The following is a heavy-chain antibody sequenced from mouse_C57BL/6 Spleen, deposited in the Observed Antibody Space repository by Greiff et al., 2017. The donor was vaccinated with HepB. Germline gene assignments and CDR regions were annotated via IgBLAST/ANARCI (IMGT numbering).Heavy chain of an antibody. V-gene: IGHV1-82*01. Sequence: QVQLQQSGPELVKPGASVKISCKASGYAFSSSWMNWVKQRPGKGLEWIGRIYPGDGDTNYNGKFKGKATLTADKSSSTAYMQLSSLTSEDSAVYCCARSTTVVPLAYWGQGTLVTVSA. J-gene: IGHJ3*01. CDR3: ARSTTVVPLAY. D-gene: IGHD1-1*01. CDR1: GYAFSSSW. CDR2: IYPGDGDT.